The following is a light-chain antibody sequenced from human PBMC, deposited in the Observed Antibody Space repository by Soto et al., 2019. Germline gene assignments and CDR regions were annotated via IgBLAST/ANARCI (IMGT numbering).Light chain of an antibody. V-gene: IGKV3-11*01. Sequence: DIVLTQSPATLSLSPGERATLSCRASQSVSSYSAWYQQKPGQAPRLLIYDTSNRATGIPARFSGSGSGTDFTLTISGLEPEDFAVYYCQQRSNWQYTFGLGTRLEIK. CDR1: QSVSSY. CDR2: DTS. J-gene: IGKJ2*01. CDR3: QQRSNWQYT.